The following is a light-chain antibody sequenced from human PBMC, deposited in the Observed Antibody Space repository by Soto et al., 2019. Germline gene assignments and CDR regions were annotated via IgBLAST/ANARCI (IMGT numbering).Light chain of an antibody. Sequence: DSQMTQSPSTLSASVGDRVTITCRASQSISSGLAWYQQKPGKAPKLLIYKASSLESGVPSRFSGSGSGTEFPLTISSLQPDDFATYYCQQYNSYSLTFGQGTKLEIK. J-gene: IGKJ2*01. CDR3: QQYNSYSLT. CDR2: KAS. V-gene: IGKV1-5*03. CDR1: QSISSG.